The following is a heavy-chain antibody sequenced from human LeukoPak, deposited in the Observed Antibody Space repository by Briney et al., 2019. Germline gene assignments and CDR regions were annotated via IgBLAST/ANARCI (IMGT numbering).Heavy chain of an antibody. Sequence: PSETLSLTCTVSGGSISSYYWGWIRQPPGKGLEWIGYIYYSGSTYYNPSLKSRVTISVDTSKNQFSLKLSSVTAADTAVYYCARDRRFGYGDYWFDPWGQGTLVTVSS. CDR1: GGSISSYY. V-gene: IGHV4-59*12. CDR2: IYYSGST. J-gene: IGHJ5*02. CDR3: ARDRRFGYGDYWFDP. D-gene: IGHD4-17*01.